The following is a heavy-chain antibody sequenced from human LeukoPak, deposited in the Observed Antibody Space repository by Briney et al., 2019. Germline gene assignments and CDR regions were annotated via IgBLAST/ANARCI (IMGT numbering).Heavy chain of an antibody. CDR3: ATGLSGYSYGCFDY. CDR2: IYHSWNT. CDR1: GYSISSGYY. D-gene: IGHD5-18*01. V-gene: IGHV4-38-2*02. Sequence: SETLSLTCTVSGYSISSGYYWGWIRQPPGKGLEWIGNIYHSWNTYYNPSLKSRVTISVDTSKNQFSLKLSSVTAADTAVYYCATGLSGYSYGCFDYWGQGTLVTVSS. J-gene: IGHJ4*02.